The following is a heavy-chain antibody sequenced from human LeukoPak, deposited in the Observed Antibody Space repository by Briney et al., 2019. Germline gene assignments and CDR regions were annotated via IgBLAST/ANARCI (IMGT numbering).Heavy chain of an antibody. D-gene: IGHD1-7*01. Sequence: GGPLRLSCAASGFTFSSYAMSWVRQAPGKGLEWVSAISGSGGSTYYADSVKGRFTISRDNSKNTLYLQMNSLRAEDTAVYYCAKLPSLELRPVGYFDYWGQGTLVTVSS. J-gene: IGHJ4*02. CDR3: AKLPSLELRPVGYFDY. CDR2: ISGSGGST. V-gene: IGHV3-23*01. CDR1: GFTFSSYA.